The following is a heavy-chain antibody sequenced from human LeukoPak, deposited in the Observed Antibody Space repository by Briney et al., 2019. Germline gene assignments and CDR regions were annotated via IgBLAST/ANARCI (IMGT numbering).Heavy chain of an antibody. Sequence: GGSLRLSCAASGFTVSSNYMSWVRQAPGKGLEWEALISFDGSNKYYADSVKGRLTVSRDNSKNTLYLHMNSLRAEDTALYYCAKVGDSWDFDYWGQGTLVTVSS. V-gene: IGHV3-30*18. CDR1: GFTVSSNY. CDR3: AKVGDSWDFDY. CDR2: ISFDGSNK. J-gene: IGHJ4*02. D-gene: IGHD2-15*01.